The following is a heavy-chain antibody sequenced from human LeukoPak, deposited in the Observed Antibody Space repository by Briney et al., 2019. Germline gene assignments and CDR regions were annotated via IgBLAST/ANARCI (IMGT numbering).Heavy chain of an antibody. V-gene: IGHV3-30*02. CDR1: GFTLSSYG. Sequence: GGSLRLSCAASGFTLSSYGMHWVRQAPGKGLEWVAFIRYDGSNKYYADSVKGRFTISRDNSKNTLYLQMNSLRAEDTAVYYCAKWYYDILGVDYWGQGTLVTVSS. CDR2: IRYDGSNK. J-gene: IGHJ4*02. CDR3: AKWYYDILGVDY. D-gene: IGHD3-9*01.